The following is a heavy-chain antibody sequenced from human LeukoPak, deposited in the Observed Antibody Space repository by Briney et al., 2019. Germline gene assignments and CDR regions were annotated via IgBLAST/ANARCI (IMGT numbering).Heavy chain of an antibody. CDR2: IHPGDSEI. V-gene: IGHV5-51*01. CDR1: GYRFTSYW. Sequence: GESLKISCKGSGYRFTSYWIGWVRQMPGKGLECMGIIHPGDSEIRYSPSFQGRVTISVDKSISTAYLQWSGLKASDTAIYYCARRLGATQPYFDFWGQGALATVSS. J-gene: IGHJ4*02. CDR3: ARRLGATQPYFDF. D-gene: IGHD1-26*01.